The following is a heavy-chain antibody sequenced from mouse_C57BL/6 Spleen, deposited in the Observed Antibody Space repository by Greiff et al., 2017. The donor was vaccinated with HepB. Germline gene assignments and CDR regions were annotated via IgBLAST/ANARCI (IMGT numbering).Heavy chain of an antibody. Sequence: VQLKESVAELVRPGASVKLSCTASGFNIKNTYMHWVKQRPEQGLEWIGWIDPANGDTKYASKFQGKATITADTSSNTAYLQLSSLTSEDTAIYYCARRDYEGDYAMDYWGQGTSVTVSS. CDR2: IDPANGDT. V-gene: IGHV14-3*01. D-gene: IGHD2-4*01. CDR1: GFNIKNTY. CDR3: ARRDYEGDYAMDY. J-gene: IGHJ4*01.